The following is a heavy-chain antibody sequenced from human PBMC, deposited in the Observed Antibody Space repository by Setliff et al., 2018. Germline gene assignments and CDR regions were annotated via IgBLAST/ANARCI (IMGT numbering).Heavy chain of an antibody. D-gene: IGHD3-10*01. J-gene: IGHJ5*01. CDR1: GFTFSDSA. Sequence: HPGGSLRLSCAASGFTFSDSAIHWVRQASGKGLEWVGRIRSKTNNYATAYAASVKGRFSISREDSENTAYLLMHSLTTEDTAVYYCTLDLLWFGELFHDSWGQGTLVTVSS. CDR3: TLDLLWFGELFHDS. V-gene: IGHV3-73*01. CDR2: IRSKTNNYAT.